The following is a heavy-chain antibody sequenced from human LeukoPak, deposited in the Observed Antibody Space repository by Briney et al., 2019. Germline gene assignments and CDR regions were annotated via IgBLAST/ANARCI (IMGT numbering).Heavy chain of an antibody. CDR1: GGSISSSSYY. V-gene: IGHV4-39*07. CDR3: ARWQLSGWYFDY. D-gene: IGHD6-19*01. J-gene: IGHJ4*02. CDR2: IYYSGST. Sequence: SETLSLTCTVSGGSISSSSYYWGWIRQPPGKGLEWIGSIYYSGSTYYNPSLESRVTISVDTSKNQFSLKLSSVTAADTAVYYCARWQLSGWYFDYWGQGTLVTVSS.